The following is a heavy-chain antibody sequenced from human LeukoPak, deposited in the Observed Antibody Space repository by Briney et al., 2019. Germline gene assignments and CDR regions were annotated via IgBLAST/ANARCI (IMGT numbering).Heavy chain of an antibody. CDR2: IRHDGSNR. CDR1: GFTFSTYG. CDR3: AIDFDGYSYGTLYY. Sequence: PGGSLRLPCAASGFTFSTYGLHWVRQAPGKGLEWVAFIRHDGSNRYYADSVKGRFTISRDNSKNTLYLQMNSLRAEDTAVYYCAIDFDGYSYGTLYYWGQGTLVTVSS. J-gene: IGHJ4*02. D-gene: IGHD5-18*01. V-gene: IGHV3-30*02.